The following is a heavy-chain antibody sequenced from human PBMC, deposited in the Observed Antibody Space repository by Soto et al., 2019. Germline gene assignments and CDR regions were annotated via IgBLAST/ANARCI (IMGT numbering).Heavy chain of an antibody. J-gene: IGHJ4*02. V-gene: IGHV3-11*01. CDR2: IRSGATNI. CDR1: GITFSDYY. CDR3: ARDQDFFDY. Sequence: QVQLVESGGGLVKPGGSLRLSCTASGITFSDYYMSWIRQAPGKGLEWVSYIRSGATNIFYADSVKGRFTISRDDAKNSVSLQMSSLRAEDTAVYYCARDQDFFDYWGQGILVTVSS.